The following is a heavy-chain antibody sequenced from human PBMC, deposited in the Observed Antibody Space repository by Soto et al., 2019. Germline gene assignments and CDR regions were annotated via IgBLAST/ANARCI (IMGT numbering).Heavy chain of an antibody. CDR3: TRRGGFPFALDT. D-gene: IGHD1-26*01. V-gene: IGHV4-59*08. CDR2: IADTGST. Sequence: QVQLQESGPGLVKPSETLSLTCAVSGGSISHYYWSWIRQPPGKGLEWIGYIADTGSTNYNASLRSRVTLSVDTSTNPFSLELRSVTAADTAVYYCTRRGGFPFALDTWGQGTMVTVSS. CDR1: GGSISHYY. J-gene: IGHJ3*02.